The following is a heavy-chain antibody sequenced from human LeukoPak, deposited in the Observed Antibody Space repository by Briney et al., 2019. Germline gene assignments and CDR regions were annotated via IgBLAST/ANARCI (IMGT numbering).Heavy chain of an antibody. CDR3: ARESCSGGSCLLDY. D-gene: IGHD2-15*01. CDR2: INHSGST. Sequence: PSETLSLTCAVYGGSFSGYYWSWIRQPPGKGLEWIGEINHSGSTNYNPSLKSRVTISVDTSKNQFSLKLSSVTAADTAVYYCARESCSGGSCLLDYWGQGTLVTVSS. CDR1: GGSFSGYY. J-gene: IGHJ4*02. V-gene: IGHV4-34*01.